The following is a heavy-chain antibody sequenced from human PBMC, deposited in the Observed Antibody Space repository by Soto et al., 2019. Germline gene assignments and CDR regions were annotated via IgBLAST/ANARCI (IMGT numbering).Heavy chain of an antibody. D-gene: IGHD3-10*01. V-gene: IGHV4-34*01. CDR1: DGSFNGYY. CDR3: ARYITLATGDAFDV. J-gene: IGHJ3*01. Sequence: QVQLQEWGAGLLKPSETLSLTCGVYDGSFNGYYWSWIRQPPGKGLEWIGDINDRGSTNYNPSLKSRVTRSLDTSKNQFSLKLTSVTAADTAVYYCARYITLATGDAFDVWGKGTTVTVSS. CDR2: INDRGST.